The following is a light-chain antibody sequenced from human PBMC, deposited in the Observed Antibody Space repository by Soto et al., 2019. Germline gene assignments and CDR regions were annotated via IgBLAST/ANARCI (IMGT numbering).Light chain of an antibody. J-gene: IGKJ1*01. CDR2: AAS. CDR1: QGISSS. Sequence: NKLTQSPSSLSASVGDRVSITCRASQGISSSLAWYQQTPGKAPKFLIYAASTLQSGVPARFSGSGSGTDFTFTISSLQPDDFATYYCHQYDNRTQISFGQGTKVDIK. V-gene: IGKV1-9*01. CDR3: HQYDNRTQIS.